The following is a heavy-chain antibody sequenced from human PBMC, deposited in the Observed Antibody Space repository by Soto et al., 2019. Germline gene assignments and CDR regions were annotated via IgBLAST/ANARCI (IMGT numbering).Heavy chain of an antibody. J-gene: IGHJ3*02. CDR3: AKDSYYDILTGYSRNAFDI. D-gene: IGHD3-9*01. CDR1: GYTFTGCY. Sequence: ASVKVSCNASGYTFTGCYMHWVRQAPGQGLEWMGWINPNSGGTIYAQKFQGRVTMTRDTSISTAYMELSRLGSDDTAVYYCAKDSYYDILTGYSRNAFDIWGQGTMVTVSS. V-gene: IGHV1-2*02. CDR2: INPNSGGT.